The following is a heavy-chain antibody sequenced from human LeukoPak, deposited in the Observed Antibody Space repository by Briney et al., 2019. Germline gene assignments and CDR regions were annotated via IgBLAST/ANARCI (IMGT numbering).Heavy chain of an antibody. CDR1: GFTFSTSA. J-gene: IGHJ4*02. V-gene: IGHV3-23*01. CDR3: AKSPDYYGSGKFDY. Sequence: GGSLRLSCAASGFTFSTSAMTWVRQAPGKGLEWVSGISGSGGSTYYADSVKGGFTISRDNSKNTLYLQMNSLRAEDTAVYYCAKSPDYYGSGKFDYWGQGTLVTVSS. CDR2: ISGSGGST. D-gene: IGHD3-10*01.